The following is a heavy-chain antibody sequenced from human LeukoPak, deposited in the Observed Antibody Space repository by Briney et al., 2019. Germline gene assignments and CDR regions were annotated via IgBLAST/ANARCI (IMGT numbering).Heavy chain of an antibody. CDR3: ARDQAISCSSTSCHYYYYMDV. J-gene: IGHJ6*03. D-gene: IGHD2-2*01. CDR1: GGTFSSYA. CDR2: IIPIFGTA. Sequence: ASVKVSCKASGGTFSSYAISWVRQAPGQGLEWMGGIIPIFGTANYAQKFQGRVPITTDESTSAAYMELSSLRSEDTAVYYCARDQAISCSSTSCHYYYYMDVWGKGTTVTVSS. V-gene: IGHV1-69*05.